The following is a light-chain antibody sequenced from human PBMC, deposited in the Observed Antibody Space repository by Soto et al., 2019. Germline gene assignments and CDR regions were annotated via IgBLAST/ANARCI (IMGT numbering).Light chain of an antibody. CDR3: QQYGTSLPFT. V-gene: IGKV3-20*01. Sequence: ELVLTQSPGTLSLSPGERATLSCRASQSVSSSYLAWYQQKPGQAPRLLIYAASSRATGIPDRFSGSGSGTDFTHTIGRLEPEYFAVYFCQQYGTSLPFTFGQGTKVEIK. CDR2: AAS. J-gene: IGKJ2*01. CDR1: QSVSSSY.